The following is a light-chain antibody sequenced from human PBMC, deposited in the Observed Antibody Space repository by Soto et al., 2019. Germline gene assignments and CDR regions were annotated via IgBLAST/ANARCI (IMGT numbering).Light chain of an antibody. Sequence: EIVLTHSPATLSVSPGERATLSCRASQSVGSNLAWYQQRPGQPPRLLIYDASTRATDIPASFSGGGSGTDFTLTISSLQSEDFAVYYCQQYNNWPYTFGQGTKLQIK. J-gene: IGKJ2*01. V-gene: IGKV3-15*01. CDR3: QQYNNWPYT. CDR1: QSVGSN. CDR2: DAS.